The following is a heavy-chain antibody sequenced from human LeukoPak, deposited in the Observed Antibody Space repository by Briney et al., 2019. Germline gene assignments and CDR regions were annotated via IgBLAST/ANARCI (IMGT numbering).Heavy chain of an antibody. CDR1: GFTFSSYA. CDR2: ISYDGSNK. CDR3: ARDSVPGWAADY. Sequence: PGRSLRLSCAASGFTFSSYAMHWVRQAPGKGLEWVAVISYDGSNKYYADSVKGRFTISRDNSKNTLYLQMNSLRAEDTAVYYCARDSVPGWAADYWGQGTLVTVFS. D-gene: IGHD2-15*01. J-gene: IGHJ4*02. V-gene: IGHV3-30-3*01.